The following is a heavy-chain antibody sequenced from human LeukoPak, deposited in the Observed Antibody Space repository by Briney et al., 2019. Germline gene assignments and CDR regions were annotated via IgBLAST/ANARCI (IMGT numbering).Heavy chain of an antibody. CDR2: IYYSGST. CDR3: ARGRGYYGSGSLNWFDP. Sequence: SETLSLTCTVSGGSISSYYWSWIRQPPGKGLEWIGYIYYSGSTNYNPSLKSRVTISVDTSKNQFSLKLSSVTAADTAVYYCARGRGYYGSGSLNWFDPWDQGTLVTVSS. V-gene: IGHV4-59*01. D-gene: IGHD3-10*01. CDR1: GGSISSYY. J-gene: IGHJ5*02.